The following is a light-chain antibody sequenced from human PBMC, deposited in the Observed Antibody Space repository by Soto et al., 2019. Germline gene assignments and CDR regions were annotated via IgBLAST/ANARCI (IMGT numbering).Light chain of an antibody. J-gene: IGKJ3*01. CDR1: QGISSTY. Sequence: EIVLTQSPATLSLSPGERATLSCRASQGISSTYLAWYQLKPGQAPRLLIHGTSRRVTGIPDRFSGSGSGTDFTLTISRLEPEDFAVYYCQHCGGSPPRFTFGPGTKVDI. CDR3: QHCGGSPPRFT. CDR2: GTS. V-gene: IGKV3-20*01.